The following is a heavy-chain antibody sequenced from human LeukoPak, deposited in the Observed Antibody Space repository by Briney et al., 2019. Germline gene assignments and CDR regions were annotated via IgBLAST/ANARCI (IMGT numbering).Heavy chain of an antibody. CDR3: AKDGGYCSGGSCYLDQ. J-gene: IGHJ4*02. Sequence: GGTLRLSCAASKFTFSTYGMSWVRQAPGKGLEWVSSISSTGGTTYYADSVKGRFTISRDNSKNTLYLQMNSLRAEDTAVYYCAKDGGYCSGGSCYLDQWGRGTLVTVSS. D-gene: IGHD2-15*01. CDR1: KFTFSTYG. CDR2: ISSTGGTT. V-gene: IGHV3-23*01.